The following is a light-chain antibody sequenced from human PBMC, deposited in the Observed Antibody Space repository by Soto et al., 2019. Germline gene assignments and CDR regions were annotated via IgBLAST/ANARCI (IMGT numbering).Light chain of an antibody. CDR1: QTVRNNY. J-gene: IGKJ4*01. CDR3: QQFSSYPLT. V-gene: IGKV3-20*01. CDR2: DAS. Sequence: EYVLTQAPGPLSLSPLERASLSCRPSQTVRNNYLAWYQQKPGQAPRLLIYDASSRATGIPDRFSGGGSGTDFTLTISRLEPEDFAVYYCQQFSSYPLTFGGGTKVDI.